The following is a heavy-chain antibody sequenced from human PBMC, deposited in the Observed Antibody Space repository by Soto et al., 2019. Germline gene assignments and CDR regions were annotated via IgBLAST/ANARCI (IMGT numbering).Heavy chain of an antibody. J-gene: IGHJ5*01. CDR2: ISGSGGST. V-gene: IGHV3-23*01. CDR3: AKEAGVPLPWHLGWFDP. CDR1: GFTFSSYA. D-gene: IGHD2-2*01. Sequence: GGSLRLSCAASGFTFSSYAMSWVRQAPGKGLEWVSAISGSGGSTYYADSVKGRFTISRDNSKNTLYLQMNSLRAEDTAVYYCAKEAGVPLPWHLGWFDPWGQGTLVTVSS.